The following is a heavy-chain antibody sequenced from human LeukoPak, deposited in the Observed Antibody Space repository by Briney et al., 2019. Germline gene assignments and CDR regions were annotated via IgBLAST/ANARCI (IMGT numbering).Heavy chain of an antibody. CDR2: IKQDGSRK. CDR1: GFPFSSYW. J-gene: IGHJ4*02. CDR3: TRVGYIDEGIDY. Sequence: GGSLRLSCVASGFPFSSYWMTWVRQAPGKGLEWVANIKQDGSRKSYVDSVKGRFTISRDNAKNSLYLQMYSLRAEDTAIYYCTRVGYIDEGIDYWGQGTLVTVSS. V-gene: IGHV3-7*04. D-gene: IGHD5-24*01.